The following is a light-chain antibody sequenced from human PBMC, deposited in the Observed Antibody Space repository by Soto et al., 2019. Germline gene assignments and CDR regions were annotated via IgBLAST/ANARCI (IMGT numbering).Light chain of an antibody. J-gene: IGLJ1*01. V-gene: IGLV2-14*02. CDR3: SSYTSSSTYV. Sequence: QSVLTQPASVSGSPGQSITISCSGGSSDVGNYNRVSWYRQHPGKAPQLIVYEVSNRPSGVSNRFSGSKSGNTASLTISGLQAEDEADYYCSSYTSSSTYVFGTGTKLTVL. CDR1: SSDVGNYNR. CDR2: EVS.